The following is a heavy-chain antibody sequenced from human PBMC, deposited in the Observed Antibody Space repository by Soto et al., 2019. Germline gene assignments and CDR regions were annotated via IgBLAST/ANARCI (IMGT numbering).Heavy chain of an antibody. V-gene: IGHV4-61*01. CDR2: IFYNGTT. D-gene: IGHD1-26*01. CDR1: GVSVSGSSC. J-gene: IGHJ5*02. Sequence: SETLSLTCTVSGVSVSGSSCWTWIRQAPGKGLEWIGCIFYNGTTNYNPSLRSPVTISVDTSKNQFSLKVTSVTAADTAVYYCARGYSPALGAPWARVNWFDPWGQGTLVTVSS. CDR3: ARGYSPALGAPWARVNWFDP.